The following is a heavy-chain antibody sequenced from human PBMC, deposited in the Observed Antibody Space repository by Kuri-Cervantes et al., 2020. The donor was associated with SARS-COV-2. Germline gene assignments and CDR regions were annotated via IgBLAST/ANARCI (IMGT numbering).Heavy chain of an antibody. V-gene: IGHV1-69*13. D-gene: IGHD4-17*01. CDR3: ARRGGPYGDYGQRDYYYYGMDV. CDR1: GGTFSSYA. J-gene: IGHJ6*02. CDR2: IIPIFGTA. Sequence: SVKVSCKASGGTFSSYAISWVRQAPGQGLEWMEGIIPIFGTANYAQKFQGRVTITADESTSTAYMELSSLRSEDTAVYYCARRGGPYGDYGQRDYYYYGMDVWGQGTTVTVSS.